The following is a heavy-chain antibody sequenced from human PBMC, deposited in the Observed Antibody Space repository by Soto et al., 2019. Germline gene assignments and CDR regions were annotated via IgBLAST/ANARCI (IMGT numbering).Heavy chain of an antibody. J-gene: IGHJ6*02. CDR1: GGSFSSYH. CDR3: ARDRPWDCSSSNYCYYYGLDV. Sequence: QVRLQESGPGLVKPSETLSLTCNVSGGSFSSYHCGLIRQPHGKGLEWIGKINNSGITNYTPSLKSRATISADTSKNQFSLKLTSVTAADTAVYYCARDRPWDCSSSNYCYYYGLDVWGQGTTVIVSS. V-gene: IGHV4-59*01. D-gene: IGHD2-2*01. CDR2: INNSGIT.